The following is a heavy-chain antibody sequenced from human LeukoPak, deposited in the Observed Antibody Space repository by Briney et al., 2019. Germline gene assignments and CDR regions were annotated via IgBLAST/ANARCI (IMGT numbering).Heavy chain of an antibody. CDR3: AIPYDYGMDV. V-gene: IGHV5-51*01. CDR1: GYNFATSW. D-gene: IGHD2-8*01. CDR2: VYPGDSDT. Sequence: GESLKISCKGSGYNFATSWIGWVRQMPGKGLEWMGIVYPGDSDTRYSPSFQGQVTISADKSISTAYLQWSSLKASDTAMYYCAIPYDYGMDVWGQGTTVTVSS. J-gene: IGHJ6*02.